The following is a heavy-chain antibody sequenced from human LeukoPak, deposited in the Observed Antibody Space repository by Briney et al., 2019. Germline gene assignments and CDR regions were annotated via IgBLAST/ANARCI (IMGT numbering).Heavy chain of an antibody. CDR2: IIPILGIA. CDR1: GGTFSSYA. CDR3: ARAESGSYYHFDY. J-gene: IGHJ4*02. V-gene: IGHV1-69*04. Sequence: SVKLSCNAFGGTFSSYAISWVRQAAGQGIEWMGRIIPILGIANYAQKFQGRVTITADKSTSTAYMELSSLRSEDTAVYYCARAESGSYYHFDYWGQGTLVSVSS. D-gene: IGHD1-26*01.